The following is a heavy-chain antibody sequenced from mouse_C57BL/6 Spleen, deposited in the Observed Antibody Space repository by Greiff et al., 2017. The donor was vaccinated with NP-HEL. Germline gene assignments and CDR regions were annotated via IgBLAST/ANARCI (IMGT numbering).Heavy chain of an antibody. D-gene: IGHD2-5*01. Sequence: DVQLVESGGGLVKPGGSLKLSCAASGFTFSDYGMHWVRQTPEQGLEWVAYISSGSSNIYYADTVKGRFTISRDNAKNTLFLQMTSLRSEDTAMYYCARTLYSNYGLDDWGKGTTLTAAS. CDR1: GFTFSDYG. J-gene: IGHJ2*01. V-gene: IGHV5-17*01. CDR3: ARTLYSNYGLDD. CDR2: ISSGSSNI.